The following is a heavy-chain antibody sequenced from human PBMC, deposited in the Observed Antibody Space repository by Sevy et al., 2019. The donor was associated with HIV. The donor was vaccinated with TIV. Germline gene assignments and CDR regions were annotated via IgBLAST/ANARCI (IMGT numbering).Heavy chain of an antibody. CDR1: GGTFSSYA. J-gene: IGHJ4*02. CDR2: IIPIFGTA. Sequence: ASVKVSCKASGGTFSSYAISWVRQAPGQGLEWMGGIIPIFGTANYAQKFQGRVTITADESTSTAYMELSSLRSEDTAVYYGAGYHPGSVSYYNPRKTPTNFDYWGQGTLVTVSS. CDR3: AGYHPGSVSYYNPRKTPTNFDY. D-gene: IGHD3-10*01. V-gene: IGHV1-69*13.